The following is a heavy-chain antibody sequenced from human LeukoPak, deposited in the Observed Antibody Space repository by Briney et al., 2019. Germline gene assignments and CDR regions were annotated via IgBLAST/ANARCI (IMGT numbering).Heavy chain of an antibody. Sequence: SETLSLTCTVSGGSISSYYWSWIRQPPGKGLEWIGYIYYSGSTNYNPSLKSRVTISVDTSKNQFSLKLSSVTAADTAVYYCARVPPGAGAFDIWGQGTMVTVSS. V-gene: IGHV4-59*01. CDR1: GGSISSYY. CDR3: ARVPPGAGAFDI. D-gene: IGHD1-14*01. CDR2: IYYSGST. J-gene: IGHJ3*02.